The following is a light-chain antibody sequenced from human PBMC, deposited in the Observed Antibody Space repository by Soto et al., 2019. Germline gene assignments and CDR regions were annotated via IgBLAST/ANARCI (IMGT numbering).Light chain of an antibody. J-gene: IGLJ1*01. CDR2: EGS. CDR3: SAYAGSSTLFV. Sequence: QSVLTQPASVSGSPGQSIAISCTGTSNDVGFYDLVSWYQQRPGTAPKLLIYEGSKRPSGVSNRFSGSKSGNTASLTISGLQAEDEADYYCSAYAGSSTLFVFGTGTKVTDL. CDR1: SNDVGFYDL. V-gene: IGLV2-23*01.